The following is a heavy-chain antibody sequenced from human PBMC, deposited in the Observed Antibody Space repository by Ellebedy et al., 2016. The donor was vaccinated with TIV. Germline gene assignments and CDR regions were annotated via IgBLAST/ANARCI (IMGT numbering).Heavy chain of an antibody. Sequence: GESLKISCAASGFTFSGYWMHWVRQAPGKGLVWVSRINSDGSSTSYADSVKGRFTISRDNAKNTLYLQMNSLRAEDTAVYYCASGYSYGCMDVWGQGTTVTVSS. J-gene: IGHJ6*02. CDR1: GFTFSGYW. D-gene: IGHD5-18*01. V-gene: IGHV3-74*01. CDR2: INSDGSST. CDR3: ASGYSYGCMDV.